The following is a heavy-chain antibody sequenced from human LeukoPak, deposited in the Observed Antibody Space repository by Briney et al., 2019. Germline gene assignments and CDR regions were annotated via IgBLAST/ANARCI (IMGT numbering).Heavy chain of an antibody. Sequence: ASVKVSCKASGYTFTGYYMHWVRQAPGQGLEWMGWINPNSGGTNYAQKFQSRVTMTRDTSISTAYMELSRLRSDDTAVYYCARYSSSWYGWFDPWGQGTLVTVSS. J-gene: IGHJ5*02. CDR2: INPNSGGT. CDR3: ARYSSSWYGWFDP. CDR1: GYTFTGYY. V-gene: IGHV1-2*02. D-gene: IGHD6-13*01.